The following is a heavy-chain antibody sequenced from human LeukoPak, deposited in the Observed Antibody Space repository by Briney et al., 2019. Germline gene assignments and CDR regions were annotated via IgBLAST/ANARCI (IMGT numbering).Heavy chain of an antibody. J-gene: IGHJ4*02. CDR2: ISSSGSTI. Sequence: PGGSLRLSCAASGSTFSSYEMNWVRQAPGKGLEWVSYISSSGSTIYYADSVKGRFTISRDNAKNSLYLQMNSLRAEDTAVCYCARGPQDVPATDYWGQGTLVTVSS. D-gene: IGHD2-2*01. CDR3: ARGPQDVPATDY. CDR1: GSTFSSYE. V-gene: IGHV3-48*03.